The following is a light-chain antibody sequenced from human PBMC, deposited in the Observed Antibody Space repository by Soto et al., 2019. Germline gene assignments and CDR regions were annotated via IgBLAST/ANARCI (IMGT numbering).Light chain of an antibody. J-gene: IGKJ3*01. CDR1: QGISKY. CDR2: GAS. CDR3: QKYNRAPLLT. Sequence: DIPMTQSPSSLSASVGDRVTITCRASQGISKYLAWYQQKPGKVPKLLIYGASTLQSGVPSRFSGSGSGTDFTLTISSLQPEDVATYYCQKYNRAPLLTVGPGTKVDIQ. V-gene: IGKV1-27*01.